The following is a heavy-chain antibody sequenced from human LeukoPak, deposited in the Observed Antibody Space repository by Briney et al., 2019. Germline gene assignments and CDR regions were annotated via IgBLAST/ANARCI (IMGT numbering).Heavy chain of an antibody. CDR1: GFTFSSYA. Sequence: PGGSLRLSCAASGFTFSSYAMSWVRQAPGKGLEWVSAISGSGGSTYYADSVKGRFTISRDNSITTLSLQKNSLRAEDSAVDCCASGVVVTAWNWFDPWGQGTLVTVSS. V-gene: IGHV3-23*01. CDR3: ASGVVVTAWNWFDP. J-gene: IGHJ5*02. CDR2: ISGSGGST. D-gene: IGHD2-21*02.